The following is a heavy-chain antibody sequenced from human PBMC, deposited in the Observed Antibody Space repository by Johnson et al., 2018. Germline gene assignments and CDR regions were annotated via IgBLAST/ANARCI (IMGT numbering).Heavy chain of an antibody. J-gene: IGHJ6*04. D-gene: IGHD6-13*01. CDR2: ISWNSGII. Sequence: VQLVQSVGGLVQPGRSLRLSCAASGFTFDDYAMHWVRQAPGKGLEWVSGISWNSGIIGYADSVKGRFTISRDNAKNSLYLQMNSLRAEDTALYYCAKGSSSGYVEMDGWGKGTTVTVSS. CDR3: AKGSSSGYVEMDG. V-gene: IGHV3-9*01. CDR1: GFTFDDYA.